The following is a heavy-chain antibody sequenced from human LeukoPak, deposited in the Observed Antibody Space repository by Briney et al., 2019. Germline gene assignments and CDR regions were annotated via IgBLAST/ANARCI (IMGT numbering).Heavy chain of an antibody. CDR1: GGSISSYY. CDR3: AREDSSSWAGLDV. CDR2: IYTSGST. J-gene: IGHJ6*04. Sequence: SETLSLTCTVSGGSISSYYWSWIRQPAGKGLEWIGRIYTSGSTNYNPSLKSRVTMPVDTSKNQFSLKLSSVTAADTAVYYCAREDSSSWAGLDVWGKGTTVTVSS. D-gene: IGHD6-6*01. V-gene: IGHV4-4*07.